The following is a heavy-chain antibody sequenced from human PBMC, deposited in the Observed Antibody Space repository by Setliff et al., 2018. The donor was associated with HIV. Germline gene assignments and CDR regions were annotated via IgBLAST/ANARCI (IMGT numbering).Heavy chain of an antibody. V-gene: IGHV1-46*01. CDR2: INPSGGST. J-gene: IGHJ3*02. Sequence: EASVKVSCKASGYTFTNYYIHWVRQAPGQGLEWMGIINPSGGSTTYAQKFQGRVTMTRDTSLSTAYMELSRLRSDDTAVYYCVREGAGPTDDAFDIWGQGTMVTVSS. CDR1: GYTFTNYY. D-gene: IGHD4-17*01. CDR3: VREGAGPTDDAFDI.